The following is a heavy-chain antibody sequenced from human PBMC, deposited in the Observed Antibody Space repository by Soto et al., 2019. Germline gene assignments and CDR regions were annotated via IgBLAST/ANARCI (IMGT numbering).Heavy chain of an antibody. CDR1: GYTFTSYA. J-gene: IGHJ4*02. Sequence: ASVKVSCKASGYTFTSYAIHWVRQAPGQRLEWMGWINAGNGNTKYSQKFQGRITITSDTSASTAYMELSSLRSEDTSVFYCARVVPYCSGGTCYDFWGQGTLVTVSS. CDR3: ARVVPYCSGGTCYDF. D-gene: IGHD2-15*01. CDR2: INAGNGNT. V-gene: IGHV1-3*01.